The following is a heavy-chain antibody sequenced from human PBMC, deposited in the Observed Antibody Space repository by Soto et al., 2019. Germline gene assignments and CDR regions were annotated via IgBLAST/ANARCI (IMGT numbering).Heavy chain of an antibody. D-gene: IGHD2-2*01. J-gene: IGHJ3*02. CDR3: AQDLGYCSSTSCYAGAFDI. Sequence: GSLRLSCASSGFTFSSYAMSLVRQAPGKGLEWVSAISGSGGSTYYADSVKGRFTISRDNSKNTLYLQMNSLRAEDTAVYYCAQDLGYCSSTSCYAGAFDIWGQGTMVTVSS. V-gene: IGHV3-23*01. CDR2: ISGSGGST. CDR1: GFTFSSYA.